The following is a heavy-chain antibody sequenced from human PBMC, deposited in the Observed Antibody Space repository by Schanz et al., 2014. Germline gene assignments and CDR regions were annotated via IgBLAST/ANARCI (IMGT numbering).Heavy chain of an antibody. CDR2: INPSGGST. V-gene: IGHV1-46*03. CDR3: ARDGEAAAGCDY. Sequence: QVQLVQSGAEVKKPGASVKVSCKASGYTFTSYYMHWVRQAPGQGLEWMGIINPSGGSTSYAQKCQGRVTMTRDTSTSTVYMELSSLRSEDTAVYYCARDGEAAAGCDYWGQGTLVTDSS. CDR1: GYTFTSYY. J-gene: IGHJ4*02. D-gene: IGHD6-13*01.